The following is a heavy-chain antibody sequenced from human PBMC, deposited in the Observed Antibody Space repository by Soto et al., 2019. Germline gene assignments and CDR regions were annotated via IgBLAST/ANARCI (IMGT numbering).Heavy chain of an antibody. J-gene: IGHJ6*02. CDR2: ISTSGSS. D-gene: IGHD2-2*01. CDR3: AREDCSGTSCYEGGMDV. V-gene: IGHV4-4*07. Sequence: SETLSLTCTVSGGSITSYYWSWIRQPVEKRLEWIGRISTSGSSNYNPSLKSRLTMSVDTSNNQFSLKLRSVTAADTAVYYCAREDCSGTSCYEGGMDVWGQGTTVTVSS. CDR1: GGSITSYY.